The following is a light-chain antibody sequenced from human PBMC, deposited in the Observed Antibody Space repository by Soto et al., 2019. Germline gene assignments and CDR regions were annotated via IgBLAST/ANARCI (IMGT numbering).Light chain of an antibody. V-gene: IGKV1-5*03. CDR1: KNIRTY. Sequence: DIQKTPSPSSLSASMRSHITITCRASKNIRTYLNWYKQKTVKDPKVLIYNASSLESGVPSRFSGSGSGTEFTLPISGMQPDDFAIYYCQQYNSYQLTFGGGTKV. J-gene: IGKJ4*01. CDR2: NAS. CDR3: QQYNSYQLT.